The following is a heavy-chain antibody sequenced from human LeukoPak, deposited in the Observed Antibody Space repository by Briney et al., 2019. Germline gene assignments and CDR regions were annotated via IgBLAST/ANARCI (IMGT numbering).Heavy chain of an antibody. CDR1: GLTFSNYA. D-gene: IGHD2-21*02. CDR3: SKDPNGDYVGAFDM. Sequence: GGALVLSCTGSGLTFSNYATTGVRQAPGKGLEGVASITGSGRGTYYEAAVKGRFSVSRDNSQNTVFLHISSLRADDTALYSCSKDPNGDYVGAFDMWGPGTMVTVSS. J-gene: IGHJ3*02. V-gene: IGHV3-23*01. CDR2: ITGSGRGT.